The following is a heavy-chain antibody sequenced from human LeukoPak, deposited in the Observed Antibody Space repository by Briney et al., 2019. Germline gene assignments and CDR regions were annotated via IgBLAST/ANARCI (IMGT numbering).Heavy chain of an antibody. Sequence: GGSLRLSCAASGFSINYDWMSWVRQAPGKGLEWVGRIKSKTDGGTTEYAAPVKGRFTISRDDSRNTLYLQMSSLKSEDTAVYYCVRDQYCASSSCPGAFDLWGQGTVVTVSS. J-gene: IGHJ3*01. CDR1: GFSINYDW. CDR3: VRDQYCASSSCPGAFDL. V-gene: IGHV3-15*01. D-gene: IGHD2-2*01. CDR2: IKSKTDGGTT.